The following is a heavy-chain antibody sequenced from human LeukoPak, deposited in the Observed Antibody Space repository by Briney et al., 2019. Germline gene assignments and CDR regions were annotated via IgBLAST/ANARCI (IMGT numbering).Heavy chain of an antibody. Sequence: GGSLRLSCAASGFNLSDYYMSWIRQASGKGLEWVANIKQGGTEKYYVDSVKGRFTISRDNANSSLHLQMNTLRAEDTAVYYCARVWGPKPDMPTINYHFYYYMDVWGKGTTVTVSS. D-gene: IGHD5-24*01. CDR2: IKQGGTEK. J-gene: IGHJ6*03. V-gene: IGHV3-7*01. CDR3: ARVWGPKPDMPTINYHFYYYMDV. CDR1: GFNLSDYY.